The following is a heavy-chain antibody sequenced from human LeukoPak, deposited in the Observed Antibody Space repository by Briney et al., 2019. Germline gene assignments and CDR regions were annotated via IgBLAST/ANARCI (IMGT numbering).Heavy chain of an antibody. J-gene: IGHJ6*03. CDR1: GFTFSSYA. CDR2: ISSSSSYI. D-gene: IGHD3-3*01. Sequence: GGSLRLSCAASGFTFSSYAMSWVRQAPGKGLEWVSSISSSSSYIYYADSVKGRFTISRDNAKNSLYLQMNSLRAEDTAVYYCARGFWSGYYTGENYYYYMDVWGKGTTVTVSS. V-gene: IGHV3-21*01. CDR3: ARGFWSGYYTGENYYYYMDV.